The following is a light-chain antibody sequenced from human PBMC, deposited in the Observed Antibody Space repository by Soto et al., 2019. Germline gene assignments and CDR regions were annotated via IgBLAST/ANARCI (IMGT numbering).Light chain of an antibody. CDR1: QSVSSSY. V-gene: IGKV3-20*01. CDR3: QQYGSSPYT. J-gene: IGKJ2*01. Sequence: EMVLTQSPGTLSSSPGERATLSCRASQSVSSSYLAWYQQKPGQAPRLLIYGASSRATGIPDRFSGSGSGTDFTLTISRLEPEDFAVYYCQQYGSSPYTFGQGTKLEIK. CDR2: GAS.